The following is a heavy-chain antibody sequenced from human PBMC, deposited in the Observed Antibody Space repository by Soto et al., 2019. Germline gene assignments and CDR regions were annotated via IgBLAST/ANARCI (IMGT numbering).Heavy chain of an antibody. CDR1: GFSFVNYA. V-gene: IGHV3-23*01. CDR3: ASERIRRTGTGHFFHYGLDV. D-gene: IGHD1-20*01. Sequence: GGSLRLSCAASGFSFVNYAMNWVRQAPGKGLEWVSGLSGSGTSTYYADSVKGRFTISRDNSRDTLFLQMNSLTADATAAYYCASERIRRTGTGHFFHYGLDVWGQGATVTVSS. CDR2: LSGSGTST. J-gene: IGHJ6*01.